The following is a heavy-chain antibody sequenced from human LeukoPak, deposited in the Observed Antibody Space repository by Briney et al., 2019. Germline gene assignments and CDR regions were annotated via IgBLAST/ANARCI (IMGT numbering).Heavy chain of an antibody. J-gene: IGHJ4*02. CDR2: VDPEDGET. D-gene: IGHD3-22*01. V-gene: IGHV1-69-2*01. CDR3: ASLYGRDSSGYPY. CDR1: GYTFTDYY. Sequence: ASVKISCKVSGYTFTDYYMHWVQQAPGKGLEWMGLVDPEDGETIYAEKFQGRVTITADTSTDTAYMELSSLRSEDTAVYYCASLYGRDSSGYPYWGQGTLVTVSS.